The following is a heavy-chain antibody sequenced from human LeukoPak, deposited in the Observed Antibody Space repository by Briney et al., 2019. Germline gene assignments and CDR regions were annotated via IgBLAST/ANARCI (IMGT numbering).Heavy chain of an antibody. J-gene: IGHJ6*03. Sequence: GGSLRLSCAASGFTFSNYAMNWVRQAPGKGVEWVSSISNSDATTYYADSVRGRFTISRDNSKNTLYLQMNSLRVEDTAVYYCARCITVFGVVIPEYYYYYMDVWGKGATVTVSS. V-gene: IGHV3-23*01. CDR3: ARCITVFGVVIPEYYYYYMDV. D-gene: IGHD3-3*01. CDR1: GFTFSNYA. CDR2: ISNSDATT.